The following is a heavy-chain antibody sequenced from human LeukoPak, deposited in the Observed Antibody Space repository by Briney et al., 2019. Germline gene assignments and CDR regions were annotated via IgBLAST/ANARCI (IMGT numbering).Heavy chain of an antibody. CDR3: ARARRSGPMMSPFDY. CDR2: ISYDGSNK. CDR1: GFTFSSYA. D-gene: IGHD2-15*01. V-gene: IGHV3-30-3*01. J-gene: IGHJ4*02. Sequence: GGSLRLSCAASGFTFSSYAMHWVRQAPGKGLEWVAVISYDGSNKYYADSVKGRFTISRDNSKNTLYLQMNSLRAEDTAVYYCARARRSGPMMSPFDYWGQGTLVTVSS.